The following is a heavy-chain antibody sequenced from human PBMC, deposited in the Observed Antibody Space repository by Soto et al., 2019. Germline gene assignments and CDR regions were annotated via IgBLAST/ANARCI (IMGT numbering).Heavy chain of an antibody. CDR1: GYTFTSYA. J-gene: IGHJ6*02. CDR2: INAGNGNT. D-gene: IGHD4-4*01. V-gene: IGHV1-3*01. Sequence: ASVKVSCKASGYTFTSYAMHWVRQAPGQRLEWMGWINAGNGNTKYSQKFQGRVTITRDTSASTAYMELSSLRSEDTAVYYCARDSAPGAVTTLGGRIYGMDVWGQGTTVTVSS. CDR3: ARDSAPGAVTTLGGRIYGMDV.